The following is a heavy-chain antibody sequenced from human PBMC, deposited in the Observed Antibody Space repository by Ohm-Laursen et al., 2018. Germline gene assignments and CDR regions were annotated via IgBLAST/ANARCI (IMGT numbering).Heavy chain of an antibody. D-gene: IGHD6-13*01. CDR2: INPNSGGT. Sequence: ASVKVSCKASGYTFTSYYMHWVRQAPGQGLEWMGWINPNSGGTNYAQKFQGRVTMTRDTSISTAYMELSSLRSDDTAVYYCARVGYSSSWVDYWGQGTLVTVSS. J-gene: IGHJ4*02. V-gene: IGHV1-2*02. CDR3: ARVGYSSSWVDY. CDR1: GYTFTSYY.